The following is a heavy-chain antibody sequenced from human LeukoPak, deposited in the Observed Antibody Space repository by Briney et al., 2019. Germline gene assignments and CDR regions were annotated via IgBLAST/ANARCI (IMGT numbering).Heavy chain of an antibody. D-gene: IGHD3-10*01. V-gene: IGHV4-4*07. CDR2: IYTRGST. Sequence: SETLSLTCTVSGGSISSYYWSWIRQPAGKGLEWIGRIYTRGSTNYNPSLTSRVTMSVDTSKNQFSLKLSSVTAADTAVYYCARDMDYYGSGPLDYWGQGTLVTVSS. CDR1: GGSISSYY. CDR3: ARDMDYYGSGPLDY. J-gene: IGHJ4*02.